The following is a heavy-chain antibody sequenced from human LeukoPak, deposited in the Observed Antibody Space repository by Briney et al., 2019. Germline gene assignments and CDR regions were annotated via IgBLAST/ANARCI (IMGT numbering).Heavy chain of an antibody. D-gene: IGHD1-26*01. Sequence: SETLSLTCAVYGWSFNDYYWNWIRQPPGKGLEWIGEINARGDTNYNPSLKSRVTISVDTSKNQFSLKLSSVTAADTAVYYCARHTSGNYQTKVAAIDSWGQGTLVTVSS. J-gene: IGHJ4*02. CDR3: ARHTSGNYQTKVAAIDS. V-gene: IGHV4-34*01. CDR2: INARGDT. CDR1: GWSFNDYY.